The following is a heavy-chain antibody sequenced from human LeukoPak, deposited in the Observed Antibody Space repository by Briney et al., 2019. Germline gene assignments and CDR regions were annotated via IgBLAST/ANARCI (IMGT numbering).Heavy chain of an antibody. CDR3: ASVGLTYFDWLFDY. CDR2: IYTSGST. Sequence: SETLSLTCTVSGGSISSYYWSWIRQPAGKGLEWIGRIYTSGSTNYNPSLKSRVTMSVDTSKNQFSLKLSSVTAADTAVYYCASVGLTYFDWLFDYWGQGTLVTVSS. CDR1: GGSISSYY. J-gene: IGHJ4*02. D-gene: IGHD3-9*01. V-gene: IGHV4-4*07.